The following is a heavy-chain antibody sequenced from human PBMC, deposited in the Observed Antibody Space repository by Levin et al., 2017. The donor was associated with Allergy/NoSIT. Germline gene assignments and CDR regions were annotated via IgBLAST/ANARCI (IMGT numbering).Heavy chain of an antibody. CDR2: ISAYNGNT. Sequence: PGESLKISCKASGYTFTSYGISWVRQAPGQGLEWMGWISAYNGNTNYAQKLQGRVTMTTDTSTSTAYMELRSLRSDDTAVYYCARVQEYNWNAIDYWGQGTLVTVSS. V-gene: IGHV1-18*01. D-gene: IGHD1-20*01. CDR3: ARVQEYNWNAIDY. CDR1: GYTFTSYG. J-gene: IGHJ4*02.